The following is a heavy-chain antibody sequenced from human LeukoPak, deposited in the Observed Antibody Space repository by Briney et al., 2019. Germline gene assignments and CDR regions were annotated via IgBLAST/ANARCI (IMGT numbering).Heavy chain of an antibody. CDR1: GFTFSSYS. V-gene: IGHV3-21*01. J-gene: IGHJ4*02. Sequence: GGSLRLSCAASGFTFSSYSMNWVRQAPGKGPEWVSSISSSSSYIYYADSVKGRFTISRDNAKNSLYLQMNSLRAEDTAVYYCAREDIMTGYEDYWGQGTLVTVSS. D-gene: IGHD3-9*01. CDR3: AREDIMTGYEDY. CDR2: ISSSSSYI.